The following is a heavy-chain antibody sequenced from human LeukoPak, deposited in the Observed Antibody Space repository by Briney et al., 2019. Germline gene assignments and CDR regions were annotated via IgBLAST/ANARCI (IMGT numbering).Heavy chain of an antibody. CDR3: ARGYYGSGSHCCHMDV. J-gene: IGHJ6*03. V-gene: IGHV4-34*01. D-gene: IGHD3-10*01. CDR1: VGSFSGYY. Sequence: SETLSLTCAVYVGSFSGYYWSWIRQPPGKGLEWIGEINHSGSTNYNASLKSRVTISVDTSKNQFSLKLSSVTAADTAVYYCARGYYGSGSHCCHMDVWGKGTTITVS. CDR2: INHSGST.